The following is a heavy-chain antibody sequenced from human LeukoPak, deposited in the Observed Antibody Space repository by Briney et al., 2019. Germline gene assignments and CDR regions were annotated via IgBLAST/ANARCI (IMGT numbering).Heavy chain of an antibody. Sequence: ASVKVSCKASGYTFTSYYMHWVRQAPGQGLEWMGIINPSGGSTSYAQKFQGRVTMTRDTSTSTVYMELSRLRSDDTAVYYCARGGVNYYDSTPQILFDYWGQGTLVTVSS. D-gene: IGHD3-22*01. CDR2: INPSGGST. V-gene: IGHV1-46*01. CDR3: ARGGVNYYDSTPQILFDY. J-gene: IGHJ4*02. CDR1: GYTFTSYY.